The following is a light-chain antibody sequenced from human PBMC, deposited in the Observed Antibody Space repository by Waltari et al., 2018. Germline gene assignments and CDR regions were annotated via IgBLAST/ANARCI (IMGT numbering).Light chain of an antibody. V-gene: IGKV1-6*02. J-gene: IGKJ1*01. Sequence: AIPMTQSPSSLSAVVADRVTITGRASQGIRSDLAWYQQIPGEAPRVLIFDASTLHTGVPPRFSGSGSDTDFTLTSSSLQPEDFATYFCLQDYNYPRTFGQGNKGEVK. CDR3: LQDYNYPRT. CDR1: QGIRSD. CDR2: DAS.